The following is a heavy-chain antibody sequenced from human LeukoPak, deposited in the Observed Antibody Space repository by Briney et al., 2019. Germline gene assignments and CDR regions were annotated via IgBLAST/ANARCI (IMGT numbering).Heavy chain of an antibody. J-gene: IGHJ4*02. Sequence: GGSLRLSCAASGFTFSSYGMHWVRQAPGKGLEHVSGITGNGGTIYYADSVRGRVTISRDNSKSTLYLHMSSLRAEDTAVYYCVKAIAAADNFDSWGQGTLVTVSS. CDR1: GFTFSSYG. CDR3: VKAIAAADNFDS. CDR2: ITGNGGTI. V-gene: IGHV3-64D*09. D-gene: IGHD6-25*01.